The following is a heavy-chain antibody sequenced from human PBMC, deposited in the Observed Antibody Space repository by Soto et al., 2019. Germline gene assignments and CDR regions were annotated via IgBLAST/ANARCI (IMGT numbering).Heavy chain of an antibody. CDR1: GLTFSSVW. J-gene: IGHJ4*02. V-gene: IGHV3-7*05. CDR3: ARGPF. Sequence: GVSLRLSCAVSGLTFSSVWMSWVRQAPGKGPEWVASIKEDGSEKYYVDSVKGRFTISRDNAKNSLYLRMNSLSAEDTAVYYCARGPFWGQGTLVTVSS. CDR2: IKEDGSEK.